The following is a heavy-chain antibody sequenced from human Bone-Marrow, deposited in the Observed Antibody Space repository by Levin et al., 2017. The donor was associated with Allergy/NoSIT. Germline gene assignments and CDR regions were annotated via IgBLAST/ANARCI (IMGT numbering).Heavy chain of an antibody. J-gene: IGHJ4*02. Sequence: KSGESLKISCKGSEYSFTTYWIAWVRQMPGKGLEWMGIINPGDSDTKYSPSFEGQVTMSVDKSISTAYLHWDSLKASDTAMYYCARLDTTDIDYWGQGTLVTVSS. CDR1: EYSFTTYW. CDR3: ARLDTTDIDY. CDR2: INPGDSDT. D-gene: IGHD1-14*01. V-gene: IGHV5-51*01.